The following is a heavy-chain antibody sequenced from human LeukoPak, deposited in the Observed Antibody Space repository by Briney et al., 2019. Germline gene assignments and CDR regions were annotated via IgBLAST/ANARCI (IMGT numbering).Heavy chain of an antibody. CDR3: ARAAAAVGMDV. D-gene: IGHD6-13*01. CDR2: IWYDGSNK. J-gene: IGHJ6*02. CDR1: GFTFSIYG. Sequence: TGGSLRLSCAASGFTFSIYGMYWVRQAPGKGLEWVALIWYDGSNKYYADSVKGRFTISRDNSKNTLYLQMNSLRAEDTAVYYCARAAAAVGMDVWGQGTTVTVSS. V-gene: IGHV3-33*07.